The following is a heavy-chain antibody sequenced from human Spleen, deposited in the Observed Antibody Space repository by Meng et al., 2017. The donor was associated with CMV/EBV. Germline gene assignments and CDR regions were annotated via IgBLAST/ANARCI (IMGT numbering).Heavy chain of an antibody. CDR3: ARGQNWFDP. J-gene: IGHJ5*02. CDR2: IYNSGST. Sequence: SETLSLTCTVSGGSISRYKWSWIRQPPGKGLEWIGHIYNSGSTNYKPSLKGRVTISVDTSKNQFSLKLSSVTAADTAVYYCARGQNWFDPWGQGTLVTVSS. CDR1: GGSISRYK. V-gene: IGHV4-59*01.